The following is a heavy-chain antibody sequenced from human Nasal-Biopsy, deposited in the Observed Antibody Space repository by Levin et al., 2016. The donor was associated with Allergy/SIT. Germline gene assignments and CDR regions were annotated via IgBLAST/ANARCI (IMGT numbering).Heavy chain of an antibody. CDR3: ARDRAMAWFGESPLDY. J-gene: IGHJ4*02. CDR2: ISNSGSDI. Sequence: GESLKISCAASGFTFTDYYMGWIRQAPGKGLEWVANISNSGSDIYHSDSVKGRFTISRDNAKNSLYLQMNSLRAEDTAVYFCARDRAMAWFGESPLDYWGQGTLVTVSS. V-gene: IGHV3-11*01. CDR1: GFTFTDYY. D-gene: IGHD3-10*01.